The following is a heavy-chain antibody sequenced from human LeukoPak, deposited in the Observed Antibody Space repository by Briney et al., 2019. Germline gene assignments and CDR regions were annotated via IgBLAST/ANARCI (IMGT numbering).Heavy chain of an antibody. CDR2: IYSGGST. CDR1: GFTVSSNY. Sequence: GGSLRLSCAASGFTVSSNYMSWVRQAPGKGLEWVSVIYSGGSTYYADSVKGRFTISRDNSKNTLYLQMNSLRAEDTAIYYCARSRSKSMNDKNFLYWGQGSLVTVSS. D-gene: IGHD1-1*01. V-gene: IGHV3-53*01. J-gene: IGHJ4*02. CDR3: ARSRSKSMNDKNFLY.